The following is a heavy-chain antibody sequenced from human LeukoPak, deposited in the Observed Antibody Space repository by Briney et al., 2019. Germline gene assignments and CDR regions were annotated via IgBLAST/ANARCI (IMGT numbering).Heavy chain of an antibody. CDR1: GFTFSSYA. J-gene: IGHJ6*02. CDR2: ISYDGSNK. CDR3: ARDLIAADVYSSGWSWDYYYGMDV. V-gene: IGHV3-30-3*01. Sequence: GRSLRLSCAASGFTFSSYAMHWVRQAPGKGLEWVAVISYDGSNKYYADSVKGRFTISRDNSKNTLYLQMNSLRAEDTAVYYRARDLIAADVYSSGWSWDYYYGMDVWGQGTTVTVSS. D-gene: IGHD6-19*01.